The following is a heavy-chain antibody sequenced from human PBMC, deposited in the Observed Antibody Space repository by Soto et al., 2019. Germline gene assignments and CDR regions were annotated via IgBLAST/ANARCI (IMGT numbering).Heavy chain of an antibody. CDR1: GFTFSRYC. V-gene: IGHV3-30*04. Sequence: GGSLRLSCAASGFTFSRYCMHWVRQAPGKGLEWVAVISYDGTNKYYAEDVKGRFTVSRDNSKNALSLQMNSLKNEDTAEYYCTRGGLWGFLEWPYYYAMDVWVQGTTVTVSS. CDR2: ISYDGTNK. CDR3: TRGGLWGFLEWPYYYAMDV. J-gene: IGHJ6*02. D-gene: IGHD3-3*01.